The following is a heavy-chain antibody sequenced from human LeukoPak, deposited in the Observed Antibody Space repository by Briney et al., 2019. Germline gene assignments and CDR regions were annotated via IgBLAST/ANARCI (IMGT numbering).Heavy chain of an antibody. D-gene: IGHD4-11*01. CDR1: GGSFSGYY. CDR3: ARNKRLQRHYYMDV. CDR2: INHSGST. J-gene: IGHJ6*03. V-gene: IGHV4-34*01. Sequence: SETLSLTCAVYGGSFSGYYWSWIRQPPGKGLEWIGEINHSGSTNYNPSPKSRVTISVDTSKNQFSLKLSSVTAADTAVYYCARNKRLQRHYYMDVWGKGTTVTVSS.